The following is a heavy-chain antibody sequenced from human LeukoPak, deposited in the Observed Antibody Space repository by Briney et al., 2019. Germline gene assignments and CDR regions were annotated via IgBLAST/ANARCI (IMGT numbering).Heavy chain of an antibody. CDR3: ARESGLAGSYYASAFDI. CDR2: INPSGGST. J-gene: IGHJ3*02. V-gene: IGHV1-46*01. CDR1: GYTFTSYY. Sequence: ASVKVSCKASGYTFTSYYMHWVRQAPGQGLEWMGIINPSGGSTNYAQKFQGRVTITADESTSTAYMELSSLRSEDTAVYYCARESGLAGSYYASAFDIWGQGTMVTVSS. D-gene: IGHD1-26*01.